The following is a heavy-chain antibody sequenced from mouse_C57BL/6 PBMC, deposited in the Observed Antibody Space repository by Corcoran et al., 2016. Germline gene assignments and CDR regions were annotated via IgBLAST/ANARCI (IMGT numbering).Heavy chain of an antibody. Sequence: EVQLQQSGPELVKPGASVKISCKASGYTFTDYYMNWVKQSHGKSLEWIGDINPNNGGTSYNQKFKGKATLTVDKSSSTAYMELRSLTSEDSAVYYCARSRDWDDYAMDYWGQGTSVTVSS. J-gene: IGHJ4*01. CDR2: INPNNGGT. CDR3: ARSRDWDDYAMDY. CDR1: GYTFTDYY. D-gene: IGHD4-1*01. V-gene: IGHV1-26*01.